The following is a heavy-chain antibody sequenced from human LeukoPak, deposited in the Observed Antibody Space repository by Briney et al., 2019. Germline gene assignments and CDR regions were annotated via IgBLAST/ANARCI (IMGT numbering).Heavy chain of an antibody. CDR2: ISGSGGST. V-gene: IGHV3-23*01. D-gene: IGHD3-22*01. CDR1: GFTFSSYG. CDR3: AKWDTYYDSSGYYFY. J-gene: IGHJ4*02. Sequence: GGTLRLSCAASGFTFSSYGMSWVRQAPGKGLEWVSAISGSGGSTYYADSVKGRFTISRDNSKNTLYLQMNSLRAEDTAVYYCAKWDTYYDSSGYYFYWGQGTLVIVSS.